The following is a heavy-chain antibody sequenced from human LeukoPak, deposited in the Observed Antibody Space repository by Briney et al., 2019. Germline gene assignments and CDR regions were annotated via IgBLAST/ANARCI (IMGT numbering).Heavy chain of an antibody. J-gene: IGHJ6*03. CDR2: IYYSGST. CDR3: ARVYSSSWYVRVYYYYYYMDV. CDR1: GGSISSSSYY. V-gene: IGHV4-39*07. Sequence: PSETLSLTCTVSGGSISSSSYYWGWIRQPPGKGLEWIGSIYYSGSTYYNPSLKSRVTISVDTSKNQFSLKLSSVTAADTAVYYCARVYSSSWYVRVYYYYYYMDVWGKGTTVTVSS. D-gene: IGHD6-13*01.